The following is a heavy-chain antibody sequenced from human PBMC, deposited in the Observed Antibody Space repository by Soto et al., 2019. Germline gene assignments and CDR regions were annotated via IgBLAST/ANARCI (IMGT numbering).Heavy chain of an antibody. Sequence: QVQLVESGGGVVQPGRSLTLSCAASGFIFSSYGMHWVRQAPGKGLQWVAVIWYDGSNTYYADSVKGRFTISRDNSKNTLYLQMNSLRAEDTAVYYCARSLRAAAGRDYFQYWGQGTLVTVSS. D-gene: IGHD6-13*01. CDR3: ARSLRAAAGRDYFQY. V-gene: IGHV3-33*01. CDR2: IWYDGSNT. J-gene: IGHJ1*01. CDR1: GFIFSSYG.